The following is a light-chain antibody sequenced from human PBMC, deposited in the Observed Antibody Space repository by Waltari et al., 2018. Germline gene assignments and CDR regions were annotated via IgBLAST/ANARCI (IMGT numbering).Light chain of an antibody. V-gene: IGLV2-11*01. Sequence: QSALTQPRSVSGSPGQSVAISCTGTSGDVGGYNYVSWYQQHPGTAPKLMIYDVNKWPSGVPDRFSGSKSGNTASLTISGLQAEDEADYYCCSYAGGYTWVFGGGTKLTVL. J-gene: IGLJ3*02. CDR2: DVN. CDR1: SGDVGGYNY. CDR3: CSYAGGYTWV.